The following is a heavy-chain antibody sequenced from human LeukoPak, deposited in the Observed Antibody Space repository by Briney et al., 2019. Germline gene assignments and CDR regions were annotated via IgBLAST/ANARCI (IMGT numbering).Heavy chain of an antibody. CDR2: IIPFFGTP. D-gene: IGHD3-10*01. CDR3: ARYKVPPHQDSSMVPGVYYYYGMDV. CDR1: GGSFSTYA. J-gene: IGHJ6*02. V-gene: IGHV1-69*13. Sequence: SVKVSCKASGGSFSTYAISWVRQAPGQGLEWMGGIIPFFGTPNYAQKFHGRVTITAEESTKTAYMEVSSLRSEDTALYYCARYKVPPHQDSSMVPGVYYYYGMDVWGLGTTVTVSS.